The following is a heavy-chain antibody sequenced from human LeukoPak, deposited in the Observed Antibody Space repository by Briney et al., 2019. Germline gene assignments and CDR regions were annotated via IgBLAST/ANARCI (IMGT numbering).Heavy chain of an antibody. CDR1: GGSISSSSYY. Sequence: SETLSLTCTVSGGSISSSSYYWGWIRQPPGKGLEWIGSIYYSGSTYYNPFLKSRVTISVDTSKNQFSLKLSSVTAADTAVYYCARHLGSIKRLYNWFDPWGQGTLVTVSS. J-gene: IGHJ5*02. CDR2: IYYSGST. V-gene: IGHV4-39*01. D-gene: IGHD4-11*01. CDR3: ARHLGSIKRLYNWFDP.